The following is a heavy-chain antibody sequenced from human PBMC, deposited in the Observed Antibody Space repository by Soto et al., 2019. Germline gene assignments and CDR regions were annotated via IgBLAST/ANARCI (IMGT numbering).Heavy chain of an antibody. CDR1: GSTFSSYG. V-gene: IGHV3-33*06. D-gene: IGHD4-4*01. J-gene: IGHJ6*03. CDR2: IWYDGSNK. Sequence: GGSLRLSCAASGSTFSSYGMHWVRQAPGKGLEWVAVIWYDGSNKYYADSVKGRFTISRDNSKNTLYLQMNSLRAEDTAVYYFLKGYSIYRYYMDFWGKGSSVTVSS. CDR3: LKGYSIYRYYMDF.